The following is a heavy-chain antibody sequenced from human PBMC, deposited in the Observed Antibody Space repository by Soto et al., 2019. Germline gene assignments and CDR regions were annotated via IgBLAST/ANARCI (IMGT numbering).Heavy chain of an antibody. J-gene: IGHJ6*02. CDR1: GGTFSSFT. Sequence: QVQLVQSGAEVKKPGSSVKVSCKASGGTFSSFTISWVRQAPGQGLEWMGGIIPIYGTANYAQTFQGRVTITADASTRTAYMELSSLRSEDTAVYYWAKDRRADWESYYYYAMDVWGQGTTVTVSS. D-gene: IGHD1-26*01. CDR2: IIPIYGTA. V-gene: IGHV1-69*01. CDR3: AKDRRADWESYYYYAMDV.